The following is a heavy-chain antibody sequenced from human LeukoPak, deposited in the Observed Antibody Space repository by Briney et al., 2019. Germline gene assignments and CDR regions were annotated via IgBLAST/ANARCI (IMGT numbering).Heavy chain of an antibody. CDR1: GFTFSSYE. CDR3: ASVGYNYGFGFGY. J-gene: IGHJ4*02. V-gene: IGHV3-48*03. D-gene: IGHD5-18*01. CDR2: ISSSGSSI. Sequence: GGSLRLSCAASGFTFSSYEMNWVRQAPGKGLEWVSYISSSGSSIYYADSMKGRFTISRDNAENSLYLQMNSLRAEDTAVYYCASVGYNYGFGFGYWGQGTLVTASS.